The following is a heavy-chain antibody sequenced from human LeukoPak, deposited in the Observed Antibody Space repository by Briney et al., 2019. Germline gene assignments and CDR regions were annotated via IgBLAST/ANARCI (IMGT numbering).Heavy chain of an antibody. Sequence: PGGSLRLSCAASGFTFSSYAITWVRQAPGKGLEWVSAISGSGGSTYYADSVKGGFTISRDNSKNTLYLQMNSLRAEDTAVYYCATTPPAAAGTFDYWGQGTLVTVSS. J-gene: IGHJ4*02. CDR3: ATTPPAAAGTFDY. CDR2: ISGSGGST. V-gene: IGHV3-23*01. CDR1: GFTFSSYA. D-gene: IGHD6-13*01.